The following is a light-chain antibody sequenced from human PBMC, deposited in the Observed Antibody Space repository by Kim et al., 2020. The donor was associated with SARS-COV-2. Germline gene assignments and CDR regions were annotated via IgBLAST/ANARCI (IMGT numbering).Light chain of an antibody. J-gene: IGKJ1*01. CDR2: AAS. V-gene: IGKV1-17*01. CDR1: QDIRND. Sequence: DIQMTQSPSSLSASVGDRVTITCRASQDIRNDLVWYQQKPGKAPKGLISAASSLQSGVPSRFSGSGSGTEFTLTISSLQPEDFGTYYCLQHNTLWTVGQGTKVDIK. CDR3: LQHNTLWT.